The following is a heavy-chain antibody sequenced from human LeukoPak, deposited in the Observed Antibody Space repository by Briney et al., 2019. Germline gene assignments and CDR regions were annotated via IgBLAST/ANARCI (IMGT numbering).Heavy chain of an antibody. CDR1: GFTFSNYW. D-gene: IGHD3-22*01. J-gene: IGHJ4*02. V-gene: IGHV3-7*03. CDR2: IKQDGSEK. Sequence: GGSLRLSCAASGFTFSNYWMSWVRQAPGKGLEWVANIKQDGSEKYYVDSVKGRFTISRDNAKNSLYLQMNSLRAEDTALYYCAKDSYHYYDSSGSLDYWGQGTLVTVSS. CDR3: AKDSYHYYDSSGSLDY.